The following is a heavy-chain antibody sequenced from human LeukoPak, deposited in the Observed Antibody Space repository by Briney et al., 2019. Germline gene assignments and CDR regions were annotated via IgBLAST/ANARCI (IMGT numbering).Heavy chain of an antibody. D-gene: IGHD5-18*01. J-gene: IGHJ4*02. CDR1: GFTFSTYG. CDR3: ARSVPLGGYKYGYFDY. V-gene: IGHV3-33*01. CDR2: IWYDGSNK. Sequence: GGSLRLSCAASGFTFSTYGMHWVRQAPGKGLEWVAVIWYDGSNKYYADSVKGRLTISRDNSKNTLYLQMNSLRAEDTAVYYCARSVPLGGYKYGYFDYWGQGTLVTVSS.